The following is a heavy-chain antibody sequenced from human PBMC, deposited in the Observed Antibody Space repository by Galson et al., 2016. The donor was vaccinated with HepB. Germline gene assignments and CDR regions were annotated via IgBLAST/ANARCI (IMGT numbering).Heavy chain of an antibody. V-gene: IGHV3-48*02. CDR2: VSSSSTTK. CDR1: GFNFSTCS. CDR3: ARLRDFWRGYAHYYGGIDV. D-gene: IGHD3-3*01. Sequence: SLRLPCAASGFNFSTCSMTWVRQAPGKGLEWVAYVSSSSTTKFYTDSVKGRFTISRDNAKKSLFLQMNTLKDEDTAVYYCARLRDFWRGYAHYYGGIDVWGQGTTATVSS. J-gene: IGHJ6*02.